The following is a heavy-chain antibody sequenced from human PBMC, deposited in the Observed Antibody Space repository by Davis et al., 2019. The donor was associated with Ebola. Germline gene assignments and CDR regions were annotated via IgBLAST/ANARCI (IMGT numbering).Heavy chain of an antibody. CDR2: ISSSSSTI. Sequence: GESLKISCAASGFTFSSYSMNWVRQAPGKGLEWVSYISSSSSTIYYADSVKGRFTISRDNAKNSLYLQMNSLRDEDTAVYYCARDKYDILTGYSYYYYGMDVWGKGTTVTVSS. V-gene: IGHV3-48*02. CDR3: ARDKYDILTGYSYYYYGMDV. CDR1: GFTFSSYS. D-gene: IGHD3-9*01. J-gene: IGHJ6*04.